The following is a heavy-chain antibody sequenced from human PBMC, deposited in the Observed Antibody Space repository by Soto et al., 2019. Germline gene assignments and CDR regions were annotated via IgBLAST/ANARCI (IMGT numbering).Heavy chain of an antibody. D-gene: IGHD1-7*01. CDR3: ASRDPGTSVDF. CDR2: IYRTGST. J-gene: IGHJ4*02. CDR1: GGSFTSNNW. Sequence: SETLSLTCAVSGGSFTSNNWWTWVRQPPGQGLEWIGEIYRTGSTNYNPSLKSRVTISLDKSENQFSLKVTSLTAADTAVYYCASRDPGTSVDFWGQGTLVTVSS. V-gene: IGHV4-4*02.